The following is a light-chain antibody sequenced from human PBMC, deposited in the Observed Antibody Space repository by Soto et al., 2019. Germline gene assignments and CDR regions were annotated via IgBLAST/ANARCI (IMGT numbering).Light chain of an antibody. CDR3: QQYAILPYT. CDR1: QDISIY. Sequence: DIQLTQSPSSLSASVGDRVTITCQASQDISIYLNWYQQKPGKAPKLLIYDSSNLETGVPSRFRGSGSGTDFNFTISSLQPEDTATYYGQQYAILPYTFGQGTKLEI. J-gene: IGKJ2*01. V-gene: IGKV1-33*01. CDR2: DSS.